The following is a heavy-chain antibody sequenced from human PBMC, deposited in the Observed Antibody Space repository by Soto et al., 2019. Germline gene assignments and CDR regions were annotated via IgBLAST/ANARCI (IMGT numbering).Heavy chain of an antibody. CDR3: VTRGITGLTRFDH. Sequence: DVHLEQSGAEVKKPGGTMKISCKASGYSFIDYNVHWVQLAPGKGLEWMGLIDPKDGETRYAEKFQGRVTISADTSMYIAYLEFSSLRSDDTAVYYCVTRGITGLTRFDHWGQGTLVTVSS. CDR2: IDPKDGET. V-gene: IGHV1-69-2*01. CDR1: GYSFIDYN. J-gene: IGHJ4*02. D-gene: IGHD1-20*01.